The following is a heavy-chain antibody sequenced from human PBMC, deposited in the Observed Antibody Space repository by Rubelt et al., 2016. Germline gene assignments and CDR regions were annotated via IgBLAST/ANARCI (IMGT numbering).Heavy chain of an antibody. V-gene: IGHV4-39*07. D-gene: IGHD5-24*01. Sequence: QLQLQESGPGLVKPSETLSLTCTVSGGSISSSSYYWGWIRQPPGKGLEWIGSIYYSGGTYYNPSLKSRVTISVDTSKNQFSLKLSSVTAADTAVYYCARVSEMATTDSVYWGQGTLVTVSS. CDR3: ARVSEMATTDSVY. CDR1: GGSISSSSYY. CDR2: IYYSGGT. J-gene: IGHJ4*02.